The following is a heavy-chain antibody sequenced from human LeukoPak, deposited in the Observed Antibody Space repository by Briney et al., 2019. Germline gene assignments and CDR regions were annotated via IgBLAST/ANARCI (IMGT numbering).Heavy chain of an antibody. J-gene: IGHJ4*02. CDR3: ATIGQDYYDSSGYRLPFDY. D-gene: IGHD3-22*01. V-gene: IGHV1-46*01. Sequence: ASVTVSFTASGYTFTIYYMHWVRQAPGQGLEWMGIINPSGGSTSYAQKFQGRVTKTRDTSTSTVYMELSSLRSEDTAVYYCATIGQDYYDSSGYRLPFDYWGQGTLVTVSS. CDR2: INPSGGST. CDR1: GYTFTIYY.